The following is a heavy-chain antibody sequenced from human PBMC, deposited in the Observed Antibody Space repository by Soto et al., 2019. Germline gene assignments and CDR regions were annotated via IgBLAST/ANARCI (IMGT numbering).Heavy chain of an antibody. D-gene: IGHD2-21*02. Sequence: EVQLLESGGGLVQPGGSLRLSCAASGFTFSSYWMNWVRLIPGKGLEWVAYIKPDGSATYYVDSVKGRFTISRDNAKNSLYLQMNSLRVEDTSVYYCARAGYCGPGCYYYFDYWGQGTLVTVSS. CDR1: GFTFSSYW. CDR3: ARAGYCGPGCYYYFDY. CDR2: IKPDGSAT. J-gene: IGHJ4*02. V-gene: IGHV3-7*01.